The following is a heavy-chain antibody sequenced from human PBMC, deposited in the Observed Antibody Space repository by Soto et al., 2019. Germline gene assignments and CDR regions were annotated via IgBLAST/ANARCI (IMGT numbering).Heavy chain of an antibody. CDR1: GYTFTGYY. Sequence: ASVKVSCKASGYTFTGYYIHWVRQAPGQGLEWMGWINPNSGGTNYAQKFQGRVTMTRDTSISTAYMELSRLRSDDTAVYYCAIIQRDYYYYYGMDVWGQGTTVTVSS. CDR2: INPNSGGT. V-gene: IGHV1-2*02. J-gene: IGHJ6*02. CDR3: AIIQRDYYYYYGMDV. D-gene: IGHD2-2*01.